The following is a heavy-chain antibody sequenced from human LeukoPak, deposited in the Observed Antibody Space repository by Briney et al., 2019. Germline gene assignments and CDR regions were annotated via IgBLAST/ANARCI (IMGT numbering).Heavy chain of an antibody. D-gene: IGHD3-10*01. CDR1: GFTFSSYA. J-gene: IGHJ5*02. V-gene: IGHV3-23*01. Sequence: EPGGSLRLSCAASGFTFSSYAMNWVRQAPGKGLEWVSAISGSGGSTYYADSVKGRFTISRDNSKNTLYLQMNSLRAEDTAVYYCAKDPYGYYGSGSPRPWFDPWGQGTLVTVSS. CDR3: AKDPYGYYGSGSPRPWFDP. CDR2: ISGSGGST.